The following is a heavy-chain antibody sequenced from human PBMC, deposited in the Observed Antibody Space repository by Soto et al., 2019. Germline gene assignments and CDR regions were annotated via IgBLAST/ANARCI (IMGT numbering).Heavy chain of an antibody. J-gene: IGHJ5*02. CDR2: IYYSGST. D-gene: IGHD3-3*01. Sequence: QVQLLESGPGLVKPSQTLSLTCTVSGGSISSGGYYWSWIRQHPGKGLEWIGYIYYSGSTYYNPSLKSRVTISVDTSKNQFSLKLSSVTAADTAVYYCARWHYDFPNNWFDPWGQGTLVTVSS. CDR3: ARWHYDFPNNWFDP. V-gene: IGHV4-31*03. CDR1: GGSISSGGYY.